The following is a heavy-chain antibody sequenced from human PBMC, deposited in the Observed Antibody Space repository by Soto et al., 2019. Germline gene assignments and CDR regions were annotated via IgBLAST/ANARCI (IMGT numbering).Heavy chain of an antibody. CDR1: GGTFSSYA. V-gene: IGHV1-69*01. CDR3: ARGGHWGGIAARRYGFLHYYYGMDV. Sequence: QVQLVQSGAEVKKPGSSVKVSCKASGGTFSSYAISWVRQAPGQGLEWMGGIIPIFGTANYAQKFQGRVTITADESTSTAYRELSSRRAEDTAVYYGARGGHWGGIAARRYGFLHYYYGMDVWGQGTTVTVSS. CDR2: IIPIFGTA. J-gene: IGHJ6*02. D-gene: IGHD6-6*01.